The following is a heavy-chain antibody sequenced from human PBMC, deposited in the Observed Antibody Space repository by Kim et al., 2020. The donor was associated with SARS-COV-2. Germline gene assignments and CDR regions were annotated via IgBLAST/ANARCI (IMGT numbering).Heavy chain of an antibody. V-gene: IGHV1-3*01. CDR2: INGGNGNT. Sequence: ASVKVSCKASGYTFDTYALYWVRQAPGQRFEWMGWINGGNGNTRYSQNFQGRVTITRDTSATTAYMELSSLTSKDTAVYYCASEGSGSYNWLDPWGQGTLVTVSS. CDR1: GYTFDTYA. CDR3: ASEGSGSYNWLDP. J-gene: IGHJ5*02. D-gene: IGHD3-10*01.